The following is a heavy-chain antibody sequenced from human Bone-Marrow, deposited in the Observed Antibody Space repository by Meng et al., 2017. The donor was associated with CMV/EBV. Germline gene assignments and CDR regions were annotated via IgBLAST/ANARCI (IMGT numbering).Heavy chain of an antibody. CDR3: AELIMIEDKYGMDV. D-gene: IGHD3-22*01. V-gene: IGHV1-69*02. J-gene: IGHJ6*02. CDR1: GGTFSSYT. Sequence: AAKISCKASGGTFSSYTIIWGRQAPGQGIEWMGRIIPILGIANYAQKFQGRVTITADKSTSTAYMELSSLRSEDTAVDYCAELIMIEDKYGMDVWGQGTTVTVSS. CDR2: IIPILGIA.